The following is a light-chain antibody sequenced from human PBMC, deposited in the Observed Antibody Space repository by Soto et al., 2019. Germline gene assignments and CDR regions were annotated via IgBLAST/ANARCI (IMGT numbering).Light chain of an antibody. J-gene: IGLJ1*01. CDR2: EVS. CDR1: SSDVGGYNY. Sequence: QSVLTQPASVSGSPGQSITISCTGTSSDVGGYNYVSWYQQHPGKAPKLMIYEVSNRPAGVSNRFSGSKSVNTASLTISGLQAEDEADYYCSSYTSSSTLNVFGTGTKLTVL. V-gene: IGLV2-14*01. CDR3: SSYTSSSTLNV.